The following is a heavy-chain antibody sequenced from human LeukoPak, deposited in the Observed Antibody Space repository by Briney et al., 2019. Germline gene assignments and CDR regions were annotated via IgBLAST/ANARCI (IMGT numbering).Heavy chain of an antibody. D-gene: IGHD2-15*01. J-gene: IGHJ4*02. CDR1: GFTFSSYG. Sequence: GGSLRLSCAASGFTFSSYGMHWVRQAPSKGLEWVAFIRYDGSNKYYADSVKGRFTISRDNSKNTLYLQMNSLRAEDTAVYYCAKVSGSYLPNFDYWGQGTLVTVS. V-gene: IGHV3-30*02. CDR2: IRYDGSNK. CDR3: AKVSGSYLPNFDY.